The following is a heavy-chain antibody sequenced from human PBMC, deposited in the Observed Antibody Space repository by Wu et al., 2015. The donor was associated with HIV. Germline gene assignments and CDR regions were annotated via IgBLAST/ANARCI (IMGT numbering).Heavy chain of an antibody. Sequence: QVQLVQSGAEVKKPGASVKVSCKASGYTFTSYYMHWVRQAPGQGLEWMGIINPSGGSTSYAQKFQGRVTMTRDTSTSTVYMELSSLRSEDTAVYYCARARGSGGSHGYFDLWGRGTLVTVSS. CDR3: ARARGSGGSHGYFDL. CDR1: GYTFTSYY. D-gene: IGHD2-15*01. J-gene: IGHJ2*01. V-gene: IGHV1-46*03. CDR2: INPSGGST.